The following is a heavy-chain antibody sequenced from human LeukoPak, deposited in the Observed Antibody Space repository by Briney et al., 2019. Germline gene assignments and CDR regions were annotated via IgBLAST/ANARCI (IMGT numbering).Heavy chain of an antibody. CDR3: ARKGSTAMVRDWFDP. CDR2: IYYSGST. J-gene: IGHJ5*02. CDR1: GGSISSYY. Sequence: SETLSLTCTVSGGSISSYYWSWIRQPPGKGLEWIGYIYYSGSTNYNPSLKSRVTISVDTSKNQFSLKLSSVTAADTAVYYCARKGSTAMVRDWFDPWGQGTLVTVSS. D-gene: IGHD5-18*01. V-gene: IGHV4-59*01.